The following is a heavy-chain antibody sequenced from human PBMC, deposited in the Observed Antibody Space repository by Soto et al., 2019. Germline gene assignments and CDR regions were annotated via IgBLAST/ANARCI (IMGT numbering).Heavy chain of an antibody. V-gene: IGHV4-59*01. D-gene: IGHD6-13*01. CDR3: ARGSIAANWFDP. J-gene: IGHJ5*02. CDR1: GGSISSYY. Sequence: PSETLSLTCTVSGGSISSYYWSWIRQPPGKGLEWIGYIYYSGSTNYNPSPKSRVTISVDTSKNQFSLKLSSVTAADTAVYYCARGSIAANWFDPWGQGTLVTVSS. CDR2: IYYSGST.